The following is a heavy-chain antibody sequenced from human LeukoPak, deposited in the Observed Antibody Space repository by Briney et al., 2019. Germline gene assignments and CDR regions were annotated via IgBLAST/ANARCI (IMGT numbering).Heavy chain of an antibody. D-gene: IGHD2-15*01. Sequence: PGGSLRLSCAASGFTVSSNYMSWVRQAPGKGLEWVPVIYAGGSTYYADSVKGRFTISRDNSKNTLYLQMSSLRAEDTAVYYCARGFCSGGSCYDFDYWGQGTLVTVSS. CDR1: GFTVSSNY. V-gene: IGHV3-53*01. CDR2: IYAGGST. J-gene: IGHJ4*02. CDR3: ARGFCSGGSCYDFDY.